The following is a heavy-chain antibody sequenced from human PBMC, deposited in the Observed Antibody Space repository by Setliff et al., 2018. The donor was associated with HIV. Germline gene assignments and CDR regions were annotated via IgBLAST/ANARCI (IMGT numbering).Heavy chain of an antibody. D-gene: IGHD2-15*01. V-gene: IGHV4-61*09. CDR3: ARGVVGSYYDYVNIYYHDYIDL. Sequence: SETLSLTCKVSGVSINSGDYSWNWIRQPAGKRLEWIGHVHSNGFKNYNSSLESRVDISVDTSKNQISLKVDSVTAADTAMYFCARGVVGSYYDYVNIYYHDYIDLWGKGTTVTVSS. J-gene: IGHJ6*03. CDR1: GVSINSGDYS. CDR2: VHSNGFK.